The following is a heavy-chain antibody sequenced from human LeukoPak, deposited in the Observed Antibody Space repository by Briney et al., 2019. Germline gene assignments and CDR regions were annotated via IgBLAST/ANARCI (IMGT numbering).Heavy chain of an antibody. V-gene: IGHV4-61*02. D-gene: IGHD2-8*01. Sequence: SETLSLTCTVSGGSISSGSYYWSWIRQPAGRGLEWIGRIYTSGSTNYDPSLKSRVTISVDTSKNQFSLKLSSVTAADTAVYYCARAVCTNGVCYEVDYWGQGTLVTVSS. CDR3: ARAVCTNGVCYEVDY. CDR2: IYTSGST. J-gene: IGHJ4*02. CDR1: GGSISSGSYY.